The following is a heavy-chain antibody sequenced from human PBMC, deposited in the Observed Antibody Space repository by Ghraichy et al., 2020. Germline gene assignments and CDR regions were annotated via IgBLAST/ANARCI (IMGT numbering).Heavy chain of an antibody. J-gene: IGHJ3*02. V-gene: IGHV4-34*01. D-gene: IGHD4-17*01. CDR3: ARVPAVTLHKDAFDI. CDR2: INHSGST. CDR1: GGSFSGYY. Sequence: SETLSLTCAVYGGSFSGYYWSWIRQPPGKGLEWIGEINHSGSTNYNPSLKSRVTISVDTSKNQFSLKLSSVTAADTAVYYCARVPAVTLHKDAFDIWGQGTMVTVSS.